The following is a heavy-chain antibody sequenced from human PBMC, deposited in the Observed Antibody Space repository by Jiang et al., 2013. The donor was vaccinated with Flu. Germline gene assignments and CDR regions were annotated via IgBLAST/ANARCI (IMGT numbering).Heavy chain of an antibody. J-gene: IGHJ4*02. V-gene: IGHV4-39*01. CDR3: ARAGYSYGIDY. CDR2: IYYSGST. D-gene: IGHD5-18*01. CDR1: GGSISSSSYY. Sequence: LLKPSETLSLTCTVSGGSISSSSYYWGWIRQPPGKGLEWIGSIYYSGSTYYNPSLKSRVTISVDTSKNQFSLKLGSVTAADTAVYYCARAGYSYGIDYWGQGTLVTVSS.